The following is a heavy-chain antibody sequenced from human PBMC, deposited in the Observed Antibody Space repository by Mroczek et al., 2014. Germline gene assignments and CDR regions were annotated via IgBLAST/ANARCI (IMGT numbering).Heavy chain of an antibody. V-gene: IGHV1-8*01. CDR1: GYTFTSYD. CDR3: ARVSVEWLFMVRGDSDY. D-gene: IGHD3-3*01. CDR2: MNPNSGNT. Sequence: SGAEVKKPGASVKVSCKASGYTFTSYDINWVRQATGQGLEWMGWMNPNSGNTGYAQKFQGRVTMTRNTSISTAYMELSSLRSEDTAVYYCARVSVEWLFMVRGDSDYWGQGTLVTVSS. J-gene: IGHJ4*02.